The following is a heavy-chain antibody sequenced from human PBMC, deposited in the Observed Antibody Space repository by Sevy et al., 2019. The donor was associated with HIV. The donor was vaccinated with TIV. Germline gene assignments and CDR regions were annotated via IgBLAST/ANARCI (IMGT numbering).Heavy chain of an antibody. J-gene: IGHJ6*02. CDR3: AKAGATKDGMDV. CDR2: ISGSGGST. V-gene: IGHV3-23*01. D-gene: IGHD5-12*01. CDR1: GFIFRSYA. Sequence: GGFLRLSCAASGFIFRSYAMSWVRQAPGKGLEWVSGISGSGGSTYYADSVKVRFTISRDNFKNPLYLHMNSLRAEDTAVYYCAKAGATKDGMDVWGQGTTVTVSS.